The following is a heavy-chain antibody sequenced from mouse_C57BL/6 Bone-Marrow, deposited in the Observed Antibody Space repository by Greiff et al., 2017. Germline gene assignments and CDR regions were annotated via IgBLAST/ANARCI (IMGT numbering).Heavy chain of an antibody. J-gene: IGHJ3*01. CDR1: GYTFTSYW. CDR2: LHPNSGST. Sequence: VQLQQPGAELVKPGASVKLSCKASGYTFTSYWMHWVKQRPGQGLEWIGMLHPNSGSTKYNEKFKSKATLIVDKSSSTAYMQRRGLTAEDSAVYYCAREDSSGYLFAYWGQGTLVTVSA. V-gene: IGHV1-64*01. CDR3: AREDSSGYLFAY. D-gene: IGHD3-2*02.